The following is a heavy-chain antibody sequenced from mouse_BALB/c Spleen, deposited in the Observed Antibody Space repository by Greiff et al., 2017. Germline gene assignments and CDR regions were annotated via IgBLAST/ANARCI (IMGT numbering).Heavy chain of an antibody. CDR3: ARWYALDD. Sequence: VQLKESGPELVKPGASVKISCKASGYTFTDYNMHWVKQSHGKSLEWIGYIYPYNGGTGYNQKFTSKATLTVDNSSSTAYMELRSLTSEDSAVYYCARWYALDDWGQGTTLTVSS. J-gene: IGHJ2*01. CDR2: IYPYNGGT. CDR1: GYTFTDYN. V-gene: IGHV1S29*02. D-gene: IGHD1-1*02.